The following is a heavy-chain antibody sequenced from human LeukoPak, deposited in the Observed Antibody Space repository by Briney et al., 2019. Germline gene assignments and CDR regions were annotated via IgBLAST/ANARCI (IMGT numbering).Heavy chain of an antibody. V-gene: IGHV3-48*02. CDR3: ARGRGLTLSYHYFDD. J-gene: IGHJ4*02. Sequence: TGGCLRLSCAASGFTFSPLGMNWGRQAPGRGLEWVSYISSGTSTTYYADSVKGRFTISRDNAKNSLYLQMNSLRDEGTAVYYCARGRGLTLSYHYFDDWGQGTLVTVSS. CDR1: GFTFSPLG. CDR2: ISSGTSTT. D-gene: IGHD3-10*01.